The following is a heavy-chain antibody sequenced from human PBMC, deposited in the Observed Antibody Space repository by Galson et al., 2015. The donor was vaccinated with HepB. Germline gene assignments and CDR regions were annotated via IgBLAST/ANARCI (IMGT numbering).Heavy chain of an antibody. D-gene: IGHD2/OR15-2a*01. V-gene: IGHV3-66*01. CDR1: GFTVSSNY. Sequence: SLRLSCAASGFTVSSNYMSWVRQAPGKGLEWVSVIYSGGSTYCADSVKGRFTISRDNSKNTLYLQMNSLRAEDTAVYYCARGPRISMPLDIWGQGTMVTVSS. CDR2: IYSGGST. J-gene: IGHJ3*02. CDR3: ARGPRISMPLDI.